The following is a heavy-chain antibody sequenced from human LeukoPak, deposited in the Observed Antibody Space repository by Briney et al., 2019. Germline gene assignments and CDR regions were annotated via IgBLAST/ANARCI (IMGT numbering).Heavy chain of an antibody. CDR3: AKSIMGTAGLLDY. Sequence: GGSLRLSCAASGFTFSTSAMSWVRQAPGKGLEWVSGISGSGDSTYYVDSVKGRFTISRDNSKSTLYLHMNSLRAEDTAIYYCAKSIMGTAGLLDYWGQGTLVTVSS. CDR2: ISGSGDST. CDR1: GFTFSTSA. J-gene: IGHJ4*02. V-gene: IGHV3-23*01. D-gene: IGHD5-18*01.